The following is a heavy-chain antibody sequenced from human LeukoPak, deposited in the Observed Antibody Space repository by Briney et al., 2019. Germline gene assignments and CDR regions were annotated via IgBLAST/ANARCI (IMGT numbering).Heavy chain of an antibody. CDR1: GYTFTSYD. J-gene: IGHJ4*02. V-gene: IGHV1-2*02. D-gene: IGHD6-6*01. CDR2: INPNSGGT. CDR3: ARAEGPTSIAARPADY. Sequence: ASVKVSCKASGYTFTSYDINWVRQATGQGLEWMGWINPNSGGTDYAQKFQGRVSMTRDRSISTVYMELRRLRSDDTAVYYCARAEGPTSIAARPADYWGQGTLVTVSS.